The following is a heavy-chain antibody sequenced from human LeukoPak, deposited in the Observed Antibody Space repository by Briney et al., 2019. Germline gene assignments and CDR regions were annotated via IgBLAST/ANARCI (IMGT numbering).Heavy chain of an antibody. Sequence: GGSLRLSCAASGFTFRTSAMNWVRQAPGKGLEWVALISDNGRRKEYADSVKGRFTISRDNAKNSLYLQMNSLRAEDTAVYFCARSGYSSTWYLQNFELDYWGQGTLVTVSS. CDR2: ISDNGRRK. CDR3: ARSGYSSTWYLQNFELDY. V-gene: IGHV3-33*05. J-gene: IGHJ4*02. D-gene: IGHD2-2*01. CDR1: GFTFRTSA.